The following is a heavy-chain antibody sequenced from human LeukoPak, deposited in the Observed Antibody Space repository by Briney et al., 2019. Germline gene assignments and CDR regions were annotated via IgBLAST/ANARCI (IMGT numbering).Heavy chain of an antibody. V-gene: IGHV4-39*01. CDR1: GGSITSTYY. CDR3: ARHVRGHDYVWGSYPSPFAY. J-gene: IGHJ4*02. CDR2: MYYSGST. Sequence: PSETLSLTCSVSGGSITSTYYWGWIRPPPGKGLEWIGIMYYSGSTYYNPSLKSRVTMSVDTSKNQFSLRLSSVTAADTAVYYCARHVRGHDYVWGSYPSPFAYWGQGTLVTVSS. D-gene: IGHD3-16*02.